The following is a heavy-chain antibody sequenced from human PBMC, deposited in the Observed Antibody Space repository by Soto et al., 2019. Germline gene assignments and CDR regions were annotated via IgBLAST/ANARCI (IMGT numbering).Heavy chain of an antibody. Sequence: PSETLSLTCAVYGGSFSGYYWSWIRQPSGKGLEWIGEINHSGSTNYNPSLKSRVTISVDTSXXXXXXXXXXXXXXDXXVYYCARGFPMVYATGYFDYWGQGTLVTVSS. J-gene: IGHJ4*02. V-gene: IGHV4-34*01. D-gene: IGHD2-8*01. CDR3: ARGFPMVYATGYFDY. CDR2: INHSGST. CDR1: GGSFSGYY.